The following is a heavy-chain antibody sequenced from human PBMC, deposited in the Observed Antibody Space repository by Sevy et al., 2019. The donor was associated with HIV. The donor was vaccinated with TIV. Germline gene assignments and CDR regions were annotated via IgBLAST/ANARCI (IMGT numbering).Heavy chain of an antibody. V-gene: IGHV3-33*08. D-gene: IGHD7-27*01. J-gene: IGHJ3*02. Sequence: GESLKISCAASGFTFSSYGMHWVRQAPGKGLEWVAVIWYDGSNKYYVDSVKGRFTISRDNSKNTRYLQMNSLRAEDTAVYYCASGNWGAGAFDIWGQGTMVTVSS. CDR2: IWYDGSNK. CDR1: GFTFSSYG. CDR3: ASGNWGAGAFDI.